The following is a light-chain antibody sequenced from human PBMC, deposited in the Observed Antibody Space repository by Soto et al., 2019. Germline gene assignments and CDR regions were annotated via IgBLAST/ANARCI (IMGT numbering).Light chain of an antibody. CDR1: SSDVGGYNY. J-gene: IGLJ1*01. CDR3: SSYTSSSTYV. V-gene: IGLV2-14*01. Sequence: SVLTQPASVSVSPGQSITISCTGTSSDVGGYNYVSWYQQHPGKAPKLMIYDVSNRPSGVSNRFSGSKSGNTASLTISGLQAEDEADYYCSSYTSSSTYVFGTGTKVTV. CDR2: DVS.